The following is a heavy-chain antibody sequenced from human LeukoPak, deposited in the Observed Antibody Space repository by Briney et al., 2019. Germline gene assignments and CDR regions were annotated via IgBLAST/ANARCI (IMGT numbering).Heavy chain of an antibody. J-gene: IGHJ5*02. D-gene: IGHD5-12*01. CDR3: ARDLAGYSGYDSWFDP. V-gene: IGHV4-59*12. CDR2: IYYGGST. CDR1: GGSISSYY. Sequence: SETLSLTCTVSGGSISSYYWSWIRQPPGKGLEWIGYIYYGGSTNYNPSLKSRVTISVDTSKNQFSLKLSSVTAADTAVYYCARDLAGYSGYDSWFDPWGQGTLVTVSS.